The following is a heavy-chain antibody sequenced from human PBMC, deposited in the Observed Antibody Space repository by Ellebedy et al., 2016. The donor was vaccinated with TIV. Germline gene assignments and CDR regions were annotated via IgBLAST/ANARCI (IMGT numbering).Heavy chain of an antibody. V-gene: IGHV1-69*04. CDR2: IIPILGIA. D-gene: IGHD3-22*01. CDR3: ARWHYDSSGPNDY. J-gene: IGHJ4*02. Sequence: AASVKVSCKASGGTFSSYAISWVRQAPGQGLEWMGRIIPILGIANYAQKFQGRVTITADKSTSTAYMELSSLRSEDTAVYYCARWHYDSSGPNDYWGQGTLVTVSS. CDR1: GGTFSSYA.